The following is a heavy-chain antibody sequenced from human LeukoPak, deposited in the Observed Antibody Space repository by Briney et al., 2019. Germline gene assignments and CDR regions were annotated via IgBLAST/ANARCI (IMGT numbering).Heavy chain of an antibody. Sequence: PGGSLRLSCAASGFTFSSYAMSWVRQAPGKGLEWVSAISGSGGSTYYADSVKGRFTISRDNSKNTLYLQMNSLRAEDTAVYYCAKWGDYDFWSGYYPFEYWGQGTLVTVSS. CDR1: GFTFSSYA. D-gene: IGHD3-3*01. J-gene: IGHJ4*02. V-gene: IGHV3-23*01. CDR3: AKWGDYDFWSGYYPFEY. CDR2: ISGSGGST.